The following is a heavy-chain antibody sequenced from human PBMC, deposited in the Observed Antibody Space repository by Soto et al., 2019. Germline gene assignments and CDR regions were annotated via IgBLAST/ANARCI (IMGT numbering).Heavy chain of an antibody. J-gene: IGHJ4*02. Sequence: QVQLQESGPGLVKPSGTLSLNCAVSGGSISSSNWWSWVRQPPGKGLEWIGEIYHSGSTNYNPSLKSRVTISVDKSKNQFSLKLSSVTAADTAVYYCALVAAHCSGGSCYSIDYWGQGTLVTVSS. D-gene: IGHD2-15*01. V-gene: IGHV4-4*02. CDR2: IYHSGST. CDR3: ALVAAHCSGGSCYSIDY. CDR1: GGSISSSNW.